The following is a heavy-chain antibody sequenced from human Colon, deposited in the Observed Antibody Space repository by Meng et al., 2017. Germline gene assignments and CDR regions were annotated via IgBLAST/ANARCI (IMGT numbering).Heavy chain of an antibody. CDR2: TLPDGSQN. Sequence: QAQLVESGGGLVQPWRSLSPSCAASGFTFSAYRMYWVRQAPGKGLEWVGVTLPDGSQNYYADSVKGRFTISRENSKNTLFLQMDSLRTEDTAVYYCVRGNIDWYLDYWGQGTLVTVSS. CDR3: VRGNIDWYLDY. V-gene: IGHV3-30*03. J-gene: IGHJ4*02. D-gene: IGHD3-9*01. CDR1: GFTFSAYR.